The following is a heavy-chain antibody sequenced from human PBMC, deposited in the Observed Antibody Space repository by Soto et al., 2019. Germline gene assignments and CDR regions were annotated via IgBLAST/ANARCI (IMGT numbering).Heavy chain of an antibody. CDR1: GLTFSSYS. Sequence: GGSLRLSCAASGLTFSSYSMNWVRQAPGKGLEWVSSISSSSSYIYYADSVKGRFTISRDNAKNSLYLQMNSLRAEDTAVYYCARGGRYDSRDYYWGQGXLVTVSS. CDR2: ISSSSSYI. J-gene: IGHJ4*02. V-gene: IGHV3-21*01. D-gene: IGHD3-22*01. CDR3: ARGGRYDSRDYY.